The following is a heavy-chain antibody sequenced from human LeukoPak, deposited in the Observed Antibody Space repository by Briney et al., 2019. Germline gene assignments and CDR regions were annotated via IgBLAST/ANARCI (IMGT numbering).Heavy chain of an antibody. D-gene: IGHD1-26*01. CDR1: GYTFTGYY. V-gene: IGHV1-2*02. CDR3: ARGVLLQGRGAFDI. Sequence: ASVKVSCKASGYTFTGYYMHWVRQAPGQGLEWMGWINPNSGGTNYAQKFQGRVTMTRDTSISTAYMELSSLTYDDTAVYYCARGVLLQGRGAFDIWGQGAMVTVSS. J-gene: IGHJ3*02. CDR2: INPNSGGT.